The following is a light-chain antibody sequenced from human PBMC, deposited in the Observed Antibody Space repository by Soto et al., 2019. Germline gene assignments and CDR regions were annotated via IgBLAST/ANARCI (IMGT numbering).Light chain of an antibody. CDR2: AAS. V-gene: IGKV1-9*01. CDR1: QSIGKH. Sequence: QSPYSLSASVRDRVTIHCRASQSIGKHLNWYQQKPGKAPKFLIYAASNLQSGVPSRFSGSGSGTDFTLTISSLQPEDFATYYCQQLNSYLTFGQGTRLEI. J-gene: IGKJ5*01. CDR3: QQLNSYLT.